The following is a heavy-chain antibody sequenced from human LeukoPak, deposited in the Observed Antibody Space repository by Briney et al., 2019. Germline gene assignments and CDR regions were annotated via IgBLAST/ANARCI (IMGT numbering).Heavy chain of an antibody. J-gene: IGHJ4*02. CDR2: ISGSGGST. V-gene: IGHV3-23*01. CDR1: GFTFSSYA. D-gene: IGHD4-17*01. Sequence: PGGSLRLSCAASGFTFSSYAMSWVRQAPGKGLEWVSAISGSGGSTYYADSVRGRFTISRDNSKNTLYLQMNSLRAEDTAVYYCAKDQSVRTKYYFDYWGQGTLVTVSS. CDR3: AKDQSVRTKYYFDY.